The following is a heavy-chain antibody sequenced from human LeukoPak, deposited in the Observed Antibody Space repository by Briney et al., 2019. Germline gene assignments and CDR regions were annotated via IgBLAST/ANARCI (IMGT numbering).Heavy chain of an antibody. CDR3: ARAGGRTYYDFWSGWWYFDY. J-gene: IGHJ4*02. CDR2: IYYSGST. V-gene: IGHV4-59*01. Sequence: SETLSLTCTVSGGSISSYYWSWIRQPPGKGLEWIGYIYYSGSTNYNPSLKSRVTISVDTSKNQFSLKLSSVTAADTAVYYCARAGGRTYYDFWSGWWYFDYWGQGTLVTVSS. D-gene: IGHD3-3*01. CDR1: GGSISSYY.